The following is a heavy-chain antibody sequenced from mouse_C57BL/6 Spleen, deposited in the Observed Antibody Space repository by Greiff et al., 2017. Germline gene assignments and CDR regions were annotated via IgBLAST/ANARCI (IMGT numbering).Heavy chain of an antibody. CDR2: IYPGDGDT. CDR3: ARFTTVVGSDY. D-gene: IGHD1-1*01. Sequence: QVQLKQSGPELVKPGASVKISCKASGYAFSSSWMNWVKQRPGKGLEWIGRIYPGDGDTNYNGKFKGKATLTADKSSSTAYMQLSSLTSEDSAVYFCARFTTVVGSDYWGQGTTLTVSS. J-gene: IGHJ2*01. V-gene: IGHV1-82*01. CDR1: GYAFSSSW.